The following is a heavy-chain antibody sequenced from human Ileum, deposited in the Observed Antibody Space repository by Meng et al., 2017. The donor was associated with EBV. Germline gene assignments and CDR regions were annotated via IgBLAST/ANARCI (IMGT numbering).Heavy chain of an antibody. CDR2: ISGYNGNT. J-gene: IGHJ4*02. D-gene: IGHD1-26*01. CDR1: GYTFTRHG. Sequence: QVQLVQSGAEVKKPXXXXKVSCKSSGYTFTRHGVSWVRQAPGQGLEWMGWISGYNGNTNYAQKLQGRVTMTTDTSTSTAYMELRSLRSDDTAVYYCARVEVGITSGDYWGQGTLVTVSS. CDR3: ARVEVGITSGDY. V-gene: IGHV1-18*01.